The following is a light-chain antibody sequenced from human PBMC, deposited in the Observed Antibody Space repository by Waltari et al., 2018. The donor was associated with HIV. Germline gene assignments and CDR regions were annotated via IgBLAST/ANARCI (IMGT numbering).Light chain of an antibody. CDR1: SSDVASYNY. CDR3: SSYTSSSTLLV. Sequence: QSALTQPASVSGSPGQSITISCTGTSSDVASYNYVSWYQLHPGTAPKLMIYEVSKRPPGGSNRFSGSKSGNTASPAISGLQAEEEADYYCSSYTSSSTLLVFGTGTKVTVL. V-gene: IGLV2-14*01. J-gene: IGLJ1*01. CDR2: EVS.